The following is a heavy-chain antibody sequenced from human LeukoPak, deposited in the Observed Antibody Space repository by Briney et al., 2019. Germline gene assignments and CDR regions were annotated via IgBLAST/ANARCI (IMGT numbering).Heavy chain of an antibody. J-gene: IGHJ4*02. D-gene: IGHD6-19*01. CDR2: IYYSGST. CDR3: ARHGQQWLRLPFDY. CDR1: GGPISGSSYY. V-gene: IGHV4-39*01. Sequence: SETLSLTCTVSGGPISGSSYYWGWIRQPPGKGLGWIGSIYYSGSTNYNPSLKSRVTISVDTSKNQVSLKLRSVTAADAPVYYCARHGQQWLRLPFDYWGQGTLVTVSS.